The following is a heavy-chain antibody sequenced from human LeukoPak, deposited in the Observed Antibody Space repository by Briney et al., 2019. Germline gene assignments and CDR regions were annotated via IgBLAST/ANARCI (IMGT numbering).Heavy chain of an antibody. CDR2: IDWNGGNI. V-gene: IGHV3-9*01. CDR3: XXXXXVTVTTLLY. D-gene: IGHD4-17*01. Sequence: GGSLRLSCAASGFTFEGCAMHWVRQVPGKGLEWVSGIDWNGGNIGYGDSVKGRFTISRDNAKNSLYLQMSSLRAQDTDLYYXXXXXXVTVTTLLYWGQGTLVTV. CDR1: GFTFEGCA. J-gene: IGHJ4*02.